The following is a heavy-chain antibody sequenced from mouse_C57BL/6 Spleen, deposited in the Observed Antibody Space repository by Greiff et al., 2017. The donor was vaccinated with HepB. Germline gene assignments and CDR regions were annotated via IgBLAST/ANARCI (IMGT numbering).Heavy chain of an antibody. CDR3: TGIWDGYPWFAY. CDR1: GYTFTSYW. Sequence: EVQRVESGTVLARPGASVKMSCKTSGYTFTSYWMHWVKQRPGQGLEWIGAIYPGNSDTSYNQKFKGKAKLTAVTSASTAYMELSSLTNEDSAVYYCTGIWDGYPWFAYWGQGTLVTVSA. D-gene: IGHD2-3*01. V-gene: IGHV1-5*01. J-gene: IGHJ3*01. CDR2: IYPGNSDT.